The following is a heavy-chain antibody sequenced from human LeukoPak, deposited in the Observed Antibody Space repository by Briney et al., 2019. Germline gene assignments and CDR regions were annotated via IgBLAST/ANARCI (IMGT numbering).Heavy chain of an antibody. J-gene: IGHJ4*02. Sequence: GGSLRLSCAASGFTFDDYAMHWVRQAPGKGLEWVSGISWNSGSIGYADSVKGRFTISRDNAKNSLYLQMNSLRAEDTALYYCAKDSSLLWFGEFNYWGQGTLVTVSS. V-gene: IGHV3-9*01. CDR1: GFTFDDYA. CDR3: AKDSSLLWFGEFNY. CDR2: ISWNSGSI. D-gene: IGHD3-10*01.